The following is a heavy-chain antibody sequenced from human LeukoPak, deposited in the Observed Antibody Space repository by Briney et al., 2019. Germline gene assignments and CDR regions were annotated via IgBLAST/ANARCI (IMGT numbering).Heavy chain of an antibody. V-gene: IGHV1-2*02. CDR1: GYTFAGYY. J-gene: IGHJ4*02. D-gene: IGHD6-6*01. CDR3: ARGLEYSSPVLD. Sequence: GSVKVSCKASGYTFAGYYMHWVRQAPGQGLEWMGWINPNSGGTNYAQKFQGRVTMTRDTSISTAYMELSRLRSDDTAVYYCARGLEYSSPVLDWGQGTLVTVSS. CDR2: INPNSGGT.